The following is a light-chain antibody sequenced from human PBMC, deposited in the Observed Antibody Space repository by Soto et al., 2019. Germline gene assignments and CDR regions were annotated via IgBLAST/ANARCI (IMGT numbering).Light chain of an antibody. V-gene: IGKV1-33*01. J-gene: IGKJ4*01. Sequence: DIQMTQSPSSLSASVGDRVTISCQASEDIGDNLNWYQQKPGEAPKLLISDSFNLETGVSSRFSGSGTGTDFILTISGLQPEDTATYFCQQYHYICTFGGGTKVEIK. CDR3: QQYHYICT. CDR2: DSF. CDR1: EDIGDN.